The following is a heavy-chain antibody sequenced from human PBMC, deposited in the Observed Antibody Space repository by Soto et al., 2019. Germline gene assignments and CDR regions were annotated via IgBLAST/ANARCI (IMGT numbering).Heavy chain of an antibody. J-gene: IGHJ6*02. CDR1: GGSVSSGSYY. Sequence: SETLSLTCTVSGGSVSSGSYYWSWIRQPPGKGLEWIGYIYYSGSTNYNPSLKSRVTISVDTSKNQFSLKLSSVTAADTAVYYCARQNPRLDSGYGMDVWGQGTTVTVSS. D-gene: IGHD1-26*01. CDR2: IYYSGST. V-gene: IGHV4-61*01. CDR3: ARQNPRLDSGYGMDV.